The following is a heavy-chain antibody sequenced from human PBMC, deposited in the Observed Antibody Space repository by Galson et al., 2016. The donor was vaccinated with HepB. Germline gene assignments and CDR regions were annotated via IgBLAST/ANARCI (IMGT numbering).Heavy chain of an antibody. D-gene: IGHD1-26*01. J-gene: IGHJ4*02. CDR1: GFSVSSKY. V-gene: IGHV3-53*01. CDR3: ARDSGSVSFDY. CDR2: IFSAGTT. Sequence: SLRLSCAASGFSVSSKYLSWVRQAPGKGLEWVSVIFSAGTTYYADSVKGRFTISRDNSKNTLYLQMNSLRAEDTAVYFCARDSGSVSFDYWGQGTLVTVSS.